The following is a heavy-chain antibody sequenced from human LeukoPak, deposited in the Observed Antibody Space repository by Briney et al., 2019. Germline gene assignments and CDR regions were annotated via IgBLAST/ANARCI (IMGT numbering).Heavy chain of an antibody. CDR3: ARDRVPHYDILTGFPTAFDY. J-gene: IGHJ4*02. CDR1: GYTFTGYY. D-gene: IGHD3-9*01. Sequence: ASVTVSCKPSGYTFTGYYMHWVRQAPGQGLEWMGWINPNSGDTNYAQKFQGRVTMTRDTSISTAYMEMRRLRSDDTAVYYCARDRVPHYDILTGFPTAFDYWGQGTLVTVSS. V-gene: IGHV1-2*02. CDR2: INPNSGDT.